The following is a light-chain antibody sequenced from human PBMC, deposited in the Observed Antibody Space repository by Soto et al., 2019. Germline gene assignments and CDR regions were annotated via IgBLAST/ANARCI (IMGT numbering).Light chain of an antibody. CDR2: AAS. J-gene: IGKJ1*01. V-gene: IGKV1-39*01. CDR3: QQSYSTPRT. CDR1: QSISSY. Sequence: DIQLPPSPSSLSASVGDRVPITCRASQSISSYFNWYQQKPGKAPKLLIYAASSLQSGVPSRFSGSGSGTDFTLTISSLQPEDFATYYCQQSYSTPRTFGQGTKVEIK.